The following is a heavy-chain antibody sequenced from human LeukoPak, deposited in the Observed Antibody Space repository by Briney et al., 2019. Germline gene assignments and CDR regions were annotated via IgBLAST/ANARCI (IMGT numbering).Heavy chain of an antibody. V-gene: IGHV3-30*02. J-gene: IGHJ4*02. CDR1: GFTFSSYG. CDR2: IRYDGSNK. D-gene: IGHD2-2*01. Sequence: GGSLRLCCAASGFTFSSYGMHWVRQAPGKGLEWVAFIRYDGSNKYYADSVKGRFTISRDNSKNTLYLQMNSLRAEDTAVYYCAKMVPSPYYFDYWGQGTLVTVSS. CDR3: AKMVPSPYYFDY.